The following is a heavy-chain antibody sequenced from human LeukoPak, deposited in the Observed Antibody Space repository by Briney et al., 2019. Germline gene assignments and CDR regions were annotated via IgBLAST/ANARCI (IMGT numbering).Heavy chain of an antibody. V-gene: IGHV3-23*01. CDR2: LSGSAGAT. Sequence: GGSLRLSCGVSGITLSNYGMSWVRQAPGKGLEWVAGLSGSAGATNYADSVKGRFTISRDNYKNTLFLQMDRLRAEDTDVYFCAKRGVVVRVFLVGFHKEAYYFDSWGQGAQVTVS. J-gene: IGHJ4*02. CDR1: GITLSNYG. D-gene: IGHD3-16*02. CDR3: AKRGVVVRVFLVGFHKEAYYFDS.